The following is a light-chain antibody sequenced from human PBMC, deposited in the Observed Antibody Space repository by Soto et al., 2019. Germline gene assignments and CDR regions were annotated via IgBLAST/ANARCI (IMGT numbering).Light chain of an antibody. Sequence: QSVLTQPPSVSGAPGQRVTISCTGSSSNIGSGYDVHWYRQLPGTAPKLLIYGNNFRPSGVPDRFSGSKSDTSASLAITGLQAEDEADYYCQSYYSSLSGVVFGGGTKLTGL. J-gene: IGLJ2*01. CDR2: GNN. V-gene: IGLV1-40*01. CDR1: SSNIGSGYD. CDR3: QSYYSSLSGVV.